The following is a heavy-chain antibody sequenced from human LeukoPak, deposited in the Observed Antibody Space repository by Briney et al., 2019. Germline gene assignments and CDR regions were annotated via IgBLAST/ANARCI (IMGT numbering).Heavy chain of an antibody. D-gene: IGHD5-18*01. CDR3: ARSAMVLDAFDI. J-gene: IGHJ3*02. Sequence: GRSLRLSCAASGFTFSSYAMHWVRQAPGKGLEGVAVLSYDGSNKFYADSVKGRFTISRDNSKNTLYLQMNSLRAEDTAVYYCARSAMVLDAFDIWGQGTMVTVSS. CDR1: GFTFSSYA. CDR2: LSYDGSNK. V-gene: IGHV3-30-3*01.